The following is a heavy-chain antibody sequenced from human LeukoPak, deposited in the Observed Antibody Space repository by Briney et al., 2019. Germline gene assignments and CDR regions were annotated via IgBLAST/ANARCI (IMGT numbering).Heavy chain of an antibody. V-gene: IGHV3-64*01. CDR2: ISSNGDST. D-gene: IGHD4-23*01. J-gene: IGHJ4*02. CDR1: GLTFSSYG. Sequence: GSLRLSCAASGLTFSSYGMHWVRQAPGKGLEYVSAISSNGDSTYYANSVRGRFTISRDNSKNTLYLQMGSLRAEDTAVYYCASSYGSNKNPFDYWGQGTLVTVSS. CDR3: ASSYGSNKNPFDY.